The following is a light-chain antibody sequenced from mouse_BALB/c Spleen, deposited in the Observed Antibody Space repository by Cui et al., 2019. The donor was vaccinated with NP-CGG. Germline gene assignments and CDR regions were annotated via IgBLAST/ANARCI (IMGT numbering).Light chain of an antibody. J-gene: IGLJ1*01. CDR1: TGSVTTSNY. CDR2: GTN. Sequence: QTVVTLKTVLTTSPGETVTLTCRSSTGSVTTSNYANWVQEKPDHLFTGLIGGTNNRAPGVPARFSGSLIGDKAALTITGAQTEDEAIYFCALWYSNHWVFGGGTKLTVL. V-gene: IGLV1*01. CDR3: ALWYSNHWV.